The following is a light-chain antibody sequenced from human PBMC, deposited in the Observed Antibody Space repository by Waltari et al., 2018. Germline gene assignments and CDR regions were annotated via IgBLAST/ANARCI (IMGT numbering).Light chain of an antibody. V-gene: IGKV1-5*03. CDR2: KAS. J-gene: IGKJ1*01. Sequence: DIQMTQSPSTLSASVGDRVTITCRAGRNINSWLAWYQQKPGKAPKLLIYKASSLEGGVPSRFSGSGSGTEFTLTISSLQPDDFATYYCQQYNHYSTFGQGTKVEIK. CDR3: QQYNHYST. CDR1: RNINSW.